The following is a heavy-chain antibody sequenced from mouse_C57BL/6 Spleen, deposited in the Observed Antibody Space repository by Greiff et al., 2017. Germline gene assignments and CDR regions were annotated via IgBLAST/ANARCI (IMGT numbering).Heavy chain of an antibody. V-gene: IGHV1-50*01. CDR2: IDPSDSYT. J-gene: IGHJ2*01. Sequence: QVQLQQPGAELVKPGASVKLSCKASGYTFTSYWMQWVKQRPGQGLEWIGEIDPSDSYTNYNQKFKGKATLTVETSSSTAYMQLSSLTSEDSAVYYCARGDFDYWGQGTTLTVSS. CDR1: GYTFTSYW. CDR3: ARGDFDY.